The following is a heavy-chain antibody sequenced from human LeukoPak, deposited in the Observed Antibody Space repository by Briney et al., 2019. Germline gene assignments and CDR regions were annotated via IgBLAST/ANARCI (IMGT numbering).Heavy chain of an antibody. V-gene: IGHV1-2*02. CDR2: INPNSGGT. Sequence: GASVKVSCKASGYTFTGYYMHWVRQAPGQGLEWMGWINPNSGGTNYAQKFQGRVTMTRDTSISTAYMELSRLRSDATAVYYCARGAYLYDSGGSLLGRGFDIWGKGTMVTVS. J-gene: IGHJ3*02. CDR3: ARGAYLYDSGGSLLGRGFDI. D-gene: IGHD3-22*01. CDR1: GYTFTGYY.